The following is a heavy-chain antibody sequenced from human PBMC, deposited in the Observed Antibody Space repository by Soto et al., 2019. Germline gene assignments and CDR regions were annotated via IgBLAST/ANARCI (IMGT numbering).Heavy chain of an antibody. CDR3: TTRGDISTGYQNQPFDS. J-gene: IGHJ4*02. CDR2: VRSEANSYAT. CDR1: GFTFSDSA. V-gene: IGHV3-73*02. Sequence: EVQLVESGGGLVQPGGSLKLSCAASGFTFSDSAIHWVRQASGKGLEWVGRVRSEANSYATAYAASVKGRFTVSRDDSKNTAYLQMNSLKTEDTAVYFCTTRGDISTGYQNQPFDSWGQGTLVTVSS. D-gene: IGHD3-9*01.